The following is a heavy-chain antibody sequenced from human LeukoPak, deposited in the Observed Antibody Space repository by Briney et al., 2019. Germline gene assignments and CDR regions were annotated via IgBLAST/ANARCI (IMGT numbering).Heavy chain of an antibody. CDR3: AREDDCRGVTCYRGEFDS. Sequence: PRRSLRLSCAASGFTFSSYGMHWVRQAPRKGLEWVAAIWYDGSNDYYEDSVKGRLTISSDNSKNTLLLEMNSLRAEDTAMYYCAREDDCRGVTCYRGEFDSWGQGTLVTVSS. V-gene: IGHV3-33*08. J-gene: IGHJ4*02. CDR1: GFTFSSYG. D-gene: IGHD2-15*01. CDR2: IWYDGSND.